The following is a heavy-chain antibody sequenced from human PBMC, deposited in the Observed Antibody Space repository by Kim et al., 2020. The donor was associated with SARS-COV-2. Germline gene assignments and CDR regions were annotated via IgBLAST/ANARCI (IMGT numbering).Heavy chain of an antibody. Sequence: PSLKRRLTKSVDTSKNQFSLKRTAVTAADTAVYYCARPTGYTTSWYWFDYWGQGTLVTVSS. V-gene: IGHV4-61*07. CDR3: ARPTGYTTSWYWFDY. J-gene: IGHJ4*02. D-gene: IGHD6-13*01.